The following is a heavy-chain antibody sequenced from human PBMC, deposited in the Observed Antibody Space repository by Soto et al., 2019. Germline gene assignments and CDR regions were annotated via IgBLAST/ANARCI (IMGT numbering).Heavy chain of an antibody. Sequence: KPSETLSLTCTVSGGSISSYYWSWIRQPPGKGLEWIGYIYYSGSTNYNPSLKSRVTISVDTSKNQFSLKLSSVTAADTAVYYCARARRDITMVRGVGGGYYYYGMDVWGQGTTVTVSS. D-gene: IGHD3-10*01. V-gene: IGHV4-59*01. CDR1: GGSISSYY. CDR2: IYYSGST. CDR3: ARARRDITMVRGVGGGYYYYGMDV. J-gene: IGHJ6*02.